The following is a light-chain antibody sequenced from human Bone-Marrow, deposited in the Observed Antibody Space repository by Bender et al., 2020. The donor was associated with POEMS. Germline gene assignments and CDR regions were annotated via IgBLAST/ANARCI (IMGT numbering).Light chain of an antibody. Sequence: QSALTQPASVSGSPGQSITISCTGTSSDVGGYNYVSWYQQHPGKAPKLIIYDVSNRPSGVSDRFSGSKSRNTASLTISGLQAEDEAHYYCSSYTSITTLEVFGGGTKLTVL. CDR2: DVS. V-gene: IGLV2-14*01. CDR3: SSYTSITTLEV. J-gene: IGLJ2*01. CDR1: SSDVGGYNY.